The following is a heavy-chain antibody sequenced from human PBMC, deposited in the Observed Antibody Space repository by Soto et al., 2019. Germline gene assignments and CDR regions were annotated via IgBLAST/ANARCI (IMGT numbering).Heavy chain of an antibody. CDR2: IYPSVSS. J-gene: IGHJ4*02. CDR1: GFAISRGYY. Sequence: SETLSLTCTVSGFAISRGYYWSWVRQPPGKGLEWIGSIYPSVSSYHNPSLATRLRLSIDTSKNQFTLNLTSVTAADTALYFCAREKVGTTFFDNWGQGIQVTVSS. D-gene: IGHD1-1*01. V-gene: IGHV4-38-2*02. CDR3: AREKVGTTFFDN.